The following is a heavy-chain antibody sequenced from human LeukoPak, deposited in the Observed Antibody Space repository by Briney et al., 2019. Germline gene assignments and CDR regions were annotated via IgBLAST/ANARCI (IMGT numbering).Heavy chain of an antibody. CDR3: TTDVIAVAGTFLDY. Sequence: PGGSLRLSCAASGFTFRNAWMTSVRQAPGKGLELVGRIKSKTDGGTTDYAAPVKGRFTISRDDSKNTLYLQMNSLKTEDTAVYYCTTDVIAVAGTFLDYWGQGTLVTVSS. CDR1: GFTFRNAW. J-gene: IGHJ4*02. CDR2: IKSKTDGGTT. D-gene: IGHD6-19*01. V-gene: IGHV3-15*01.